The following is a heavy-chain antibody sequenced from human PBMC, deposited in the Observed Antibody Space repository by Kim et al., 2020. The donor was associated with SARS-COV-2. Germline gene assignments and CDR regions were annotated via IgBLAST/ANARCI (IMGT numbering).Heavy chain of an antibody. D-gene: IGHD3-3*01. CDR2: IYHSGST. CDR3: ARYRGVTIFGVAQNWFDP. Sequence: SETLSLTCAVSGGSISSSNCWSWVRQPPGKGLEWIGEIYHSGSTNYNPSLKSRVTISVDKSKNQFSLKLSSVTAADTAVYYCARYRGVTIFGVAQNWFDPWGQGTLVTVSS. J-gene: IGHJ5*02. V-gene: IGHV4-4*02. CDR1: GGSISSSNC.